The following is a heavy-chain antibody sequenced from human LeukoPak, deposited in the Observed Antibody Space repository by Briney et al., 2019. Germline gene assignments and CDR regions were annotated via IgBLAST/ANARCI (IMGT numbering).Heavy chain of an antibody. D-gene: IGHD1-20*01. CDR3: AKVGVLTGTTLDFTTGYFDY. J-gene: IGHJ4*02. CDR1: GFTFSSYG. Sequence: PGRSLRLSCAASGFTFSSYGMHWVRQAPGKGLEWVSAISGSGGSTYYADSVKGRFTISRDNSKNTLYLQMNSLRAEDTAVYYCAKVGVLTGTTLDFTTGYFDYWGQGTLVTVSS. CDR2: ISGSGGST. V-gene: IGHV3-23*01.